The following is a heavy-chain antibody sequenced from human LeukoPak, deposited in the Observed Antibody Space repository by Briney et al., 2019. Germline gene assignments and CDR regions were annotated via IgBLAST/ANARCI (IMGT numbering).Heavy chain of an antibody. CDR3: ASRSVRGVTHFDY. J-gene: IGHJ4*02. CDR1: GDPLSSSSYY. Sequence: PSETLSLTCTVSGDPLSSSSYYWGWFRQPPGKGLEWIGSIYYSGCTYYNPSLKSRVTISVDTSKNQSSLKLSSVTAADTAVYYCASRSVRGVTHFDYWGQGTLVTVSS. CDR2: IYYSGCT. V-gene: IGHV4-39*07. D-gene: IGHD3-10*01.